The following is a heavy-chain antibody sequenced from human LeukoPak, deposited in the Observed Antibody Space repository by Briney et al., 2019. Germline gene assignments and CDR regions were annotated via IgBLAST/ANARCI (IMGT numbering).Heavy chain of an antibody. D-gene: IGHD2-15*01. CDR1: GYTFTGYY. CDR3: ARDRGLVVAATWRFDP. V-gene: IGHV1-2*02. CDR2: INPNSGGT. J-gene: IGHJ5*02. Sequence: GASVKVSCKASGYTFTGYYMHWVRQAPGQGLEWMGWINPNSGGTNYAQKFQGRVTMTRDTSISTAYMELSRLRSDDTAVYYCARDRGLVVAATWRFDPWGQGTLVTVSS.